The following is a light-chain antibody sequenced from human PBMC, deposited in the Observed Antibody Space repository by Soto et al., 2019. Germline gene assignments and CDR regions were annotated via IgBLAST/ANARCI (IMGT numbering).Light chain of an antibody. CDR1: SSDVGSYNL. J-gene: IGLJ1*01. CDR3: CSYAGSSTYV. CDR2: EGS. V-gene: IGLV2-23*01. Sequence: QSVLTQPSSLSVSPGQSITISFTGTSSDVGSYNLVSWYQHHPGKAPKFMIYEGSKRPSGVSNRFSGSKSGNTASLTISGLQAEDEADYYCCSYAGSSTYVFGTGTKVTVL.